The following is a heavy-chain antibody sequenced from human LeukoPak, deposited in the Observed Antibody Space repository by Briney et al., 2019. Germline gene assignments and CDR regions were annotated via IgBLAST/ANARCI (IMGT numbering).Heavy chain of an antibody. V-gene: IGHV3-7*01. CDR3: AREGQPGTLDY. D-gene: IGHD6-13*01. CDR2: IKQDGSEK. Sequence: SGGSLRLSCAASGFTFSSYWMSWVRQAPGKGLEWVANIKQDGSEKYYVDSVKGRFTISRDNSKNTLYLQMGSLRAEDMAVYYCAREGQPGTLDYWGQGTLVTVSS. J-gene: IGHJ4*02. CDR1: GFTFSSYW.